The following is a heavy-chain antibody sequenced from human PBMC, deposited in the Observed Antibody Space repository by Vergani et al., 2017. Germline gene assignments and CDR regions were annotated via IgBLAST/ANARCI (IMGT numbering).Heavy chain of an antibody. CDR3: ATHDTAMVFSVY. CDR2: FDPEDGET. D-gene: IGHD5-18*01. J-gene: IGHJ4*02. V-gene: IGHV1-24*01. CDR1: GYTFTSYG. Sequence: QVQLVQSGAEVKKPGASVKVSCKASGYTFTSYGISWVRQAPGKGLEWMGGFDPEDGETIYAQKFQGRVTMTEDTSTDTAYMELSSLRSEDTAVYYCATHDTAMVFSVYWGQGTLVTVSS.